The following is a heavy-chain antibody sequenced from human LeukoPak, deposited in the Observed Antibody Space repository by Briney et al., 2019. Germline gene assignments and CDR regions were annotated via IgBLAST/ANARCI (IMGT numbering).Heavy chain of an antibody. CDR2: IYSDGSGT. D-gene: IGHD3-10*02. J-gene: IGHJ4*02. V-gene: IGHV3-74*01. CDR3: ARDRNYVPDY. Sequence: HAGGSLRLSCAASGFSFNSYWMHWVRQAPGKGLVWVSRIYSDGSGTIYADSVKGRFTISRDNAKNTLYLQMNSLRAEDTAVYYCARDRNYVPDYWGQGTLVTVSS. CDR1: GFSFNSYW.